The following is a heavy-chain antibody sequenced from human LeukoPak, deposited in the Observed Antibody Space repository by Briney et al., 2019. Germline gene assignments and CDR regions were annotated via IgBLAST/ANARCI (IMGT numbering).Heavy chain of an antibody. V-gene: IGHV4-34*01. D-gene: IGHD2-2*01. J-gene: IGHJ5*02. CDR2: INHSGST. CDR3: ARNLPYIVVVPAATHNWFDP. CDR1: GGSFSGYY. Sequence: SETLSLTCAVYGGSFSGYYWSWIHQPPGKGLEWIGEINHSGSTNYNPSLKSRVTISVDTSKNQFSLKLSSVTAADTAVYYCARNLPYIVVVPAATHNWFDPWGQGTLVTVSS.